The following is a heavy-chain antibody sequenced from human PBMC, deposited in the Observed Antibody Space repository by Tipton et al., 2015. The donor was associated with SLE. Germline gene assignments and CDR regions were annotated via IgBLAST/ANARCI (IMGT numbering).Heavy chain of an antibody. D-gene: IGHD3-16*01. CDR3: ARHRGDFDY. J-gene: IGHJ4*01. Sequence: TLSLTCTVSGGSLTGRGYFWSWIRQHPGKGLEWIGFIYSSGSTYYNPSLESRVTISVDTSKNQFSLNLSSVTAADTAVYYCARHRGDFDYWGHGTLVTVSS. V-gene: IGHV4-31*03. CDR2: IYSSGST. CDR1: GGSLTGRGYF.